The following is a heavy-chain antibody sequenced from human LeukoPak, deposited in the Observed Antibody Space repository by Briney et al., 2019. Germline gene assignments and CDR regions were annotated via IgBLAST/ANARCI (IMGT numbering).Heavy chain of an antibody. D-gene: IGHD6-13*01. V-gene: IGHV3-30*02. CDR3: ARAYSSSWYSGY. J-gene: IGHJ4*02. Sequence: GGSLRLSCAASGFTFSGCGMHWVRQAPGKGLEWVAFIRYDGSNKYYADFVKGRFTISRDNAKNSLYLQMNSLRAEDTAVYYCARAYSSSWYSGYWGQGTLVTVSS. CDR1: GFTFSGCG. CDR2: IRYDGSNK.